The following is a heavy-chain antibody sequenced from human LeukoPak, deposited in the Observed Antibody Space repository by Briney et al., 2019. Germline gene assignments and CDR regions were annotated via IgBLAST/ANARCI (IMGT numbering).Heavy chain of an antibody. J-gene: IGHJ5*02. Sequence: SQTLSLTCTVSGGSISSGSYYWSWIRQPAGKGLEWIGRIYTSGSTNYNPSLKSRVTISVDTSKNQFSLKLSSVTAADTAVYYCARDGYDLFWFDPWGQGTLVTVSS. CDR2: IYTSGST. V-gene: IGHV4-61*02. CDR1: GGSISSGSYY. D-gene: IGHD5-12*01. CDR3: ARDGYDLFWFDP.